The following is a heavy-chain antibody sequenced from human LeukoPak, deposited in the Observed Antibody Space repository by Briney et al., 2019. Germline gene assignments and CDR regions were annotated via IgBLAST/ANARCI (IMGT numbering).Heavy chain of an antibody. CDR3: ARGFINAAYYFDY. Sequence: SETLSLTCTVSGGSVSSGSYYWSWIRQPPGKGLEWIGYIYYSGSTNYNPSLKSRVAISVDTSKNQFSLKLSSVTAADTAVYYCARGFINAAYYFDYWGQGTLVTVSS. CDR1: GGSVSSGSYY. V-gene: IGHV4-61*01. CDR2: IYYSGST. D-gene: IGHD6-25*01. J-gene: IGHJ4*02.